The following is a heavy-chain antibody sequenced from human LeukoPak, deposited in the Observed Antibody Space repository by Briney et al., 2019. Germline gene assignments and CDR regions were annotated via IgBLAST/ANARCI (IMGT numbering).Heavy chain of an antibody. CDR1: GGSISSGDYY. CDR3: ARVFCSGGSCYSSTRNWFDP. CDR2: IYHSGSA. J-gene: IGHJ5*02. Sequence: PSETLSLTCTVSGGSISSGDYYWSWIRQPPGKGLEWIGYIYHSGSAYYNPSLKSRVTISVDRSKNQFSLKLSSVTAADTAVYYCARVFCSGGSCYSSTRNWFDPWGQGTLVTVSS. V-gene: IGHV4-30-2*01. D-gene: IGHD2-15*01.